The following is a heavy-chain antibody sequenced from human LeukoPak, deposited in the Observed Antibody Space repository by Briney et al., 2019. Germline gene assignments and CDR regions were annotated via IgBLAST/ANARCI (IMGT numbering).Heavy chain of an antibody. CDR3: ARDGMVTYYDFWSGPDY. D-gene: IGHD3-3*01. J-gene: IGHJ4*02. Sequence: PGGSLRLSCAASGFTFSSYWMHWVRQAPGKGLEWVSYISSSGSTIYYADSVKGRFTISRDNAKNSLYLQMNSLRAEDTAVYYCARDGMVTYYDFWSGPDYWGQGTLVTVSS. CDR1: GFTFSSYW. CDR2: ISSSGSTI. V-gene: IGHV3-48*04.